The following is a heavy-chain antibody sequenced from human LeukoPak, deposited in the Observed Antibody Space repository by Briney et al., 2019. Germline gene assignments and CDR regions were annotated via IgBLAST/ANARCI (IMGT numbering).Heavy chain of an antibody. CDR1: GYTFTSYY. D-gene: IGHD4-17*01. J-gene: IGHJ5*02. Sequence: ASVKVSCKASGYTFTSYYMHWVRQAPGQGLEWMGIINPSGGSTSYAQKFQGRVTMTRDTSTSTVYMELSSLRSEDTAVYYCARVPKTTVTTNWFDPRGQGTLVTVSS. V-gene: IGHV1-46*01. CDR2: INPSGGST. CDR3: ARVPKTTVTTNWFDP.